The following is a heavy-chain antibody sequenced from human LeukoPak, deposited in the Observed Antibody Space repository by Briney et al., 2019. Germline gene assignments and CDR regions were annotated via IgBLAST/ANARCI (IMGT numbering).Heavy chain of an antibody. J-gene: IGHJ4*02. Sequence: GASVKVSCKAPGYTFTGYYMHWVRQAPGQGLEWMGWINPNSGGTNYARKFQGRVTMTRDTSISTAYMELSRLRSDDTAVYYCARGDSSGYYLLDYWGQGTLVTVSS. CDR2: INPNSGGT. CDR1: GYTFTGYY. V-gene: IGHV1-2*02. CDR3: ARGDSSGYYLLDY. D-gene: IGHD3-22*01.